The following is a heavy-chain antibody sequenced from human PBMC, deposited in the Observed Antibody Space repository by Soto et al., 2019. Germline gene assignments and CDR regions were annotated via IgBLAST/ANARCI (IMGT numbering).Heavy chain of an antibody. CDR3: ARPDYGDYAEFY. Sequence: PSETLSLTCTVSGGSISSYYWTWIRQPPGKGLEWIGYIYYSGSTNYNPSLKSRVTISVDTSKNQFSLKLSSVTAADTAVYYCARPDYGDYAEFYWGQGTLVTVSS. CDR2: IYYSGST. D-gene: IGHD4-17*01. CDR1: GGSISSYY. J-gene: IGHJ4*02. V-gene: IGHV4-59*01.